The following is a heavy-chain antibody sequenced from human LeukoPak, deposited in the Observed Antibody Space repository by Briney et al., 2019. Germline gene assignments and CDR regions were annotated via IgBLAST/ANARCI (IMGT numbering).Heavy chain of an antibody. CDR2: ISSSSSYI. Sequence: GGSLRLSCAASGSTFSSYSMNWVRQAPGKGLEWVSSISSSSSYIYYADSVKGRFTISRDNAKNSLYLQMNSLRAEDTAVYYCARDSYYYDSSGFAYAFDIWGQGTMVTVSS. D-gene: IGHD3-22*01. J-gene: IGHJ3*02. V-gene: IGHV3-21*01. CDR1: GSTFSSYS. CDR3: ARDSYYYDSSGFAYAFDI.